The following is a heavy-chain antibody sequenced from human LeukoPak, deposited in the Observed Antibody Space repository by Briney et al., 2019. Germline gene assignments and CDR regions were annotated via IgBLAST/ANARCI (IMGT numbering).Heavy chain of an antibody. CDR2: ISSSSSTI. CDR1: GFTFSSYS. CDR3: ARVTSPTHSGSYYHGAFDI. V-gene: IGHV3-48*01. D-gene: IGHD1-26*01. Sequence: PGGSLRLSCAASGFTFSSYSMNWVRQAPGKGLEWVSYISSSSSTIYYADSVKGRFTISRGNSKNTLYLQMNSLRAEDTAVYYCARVTSPTHSGSYYHGAFDIWGQGTMVTVSS. J-gene: IGHJ3*02.